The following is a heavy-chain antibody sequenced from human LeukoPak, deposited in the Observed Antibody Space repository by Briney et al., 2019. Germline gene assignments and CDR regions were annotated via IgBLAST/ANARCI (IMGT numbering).Heavy chain of an antibody. J-gene: IGHJ5*02. Sequence: SETLSLTCTVSGVSISSYYWSWIRQTPGKGLEWIAYMHDSGSIYYNPSLKSRIIISLDTSKNQVSLKLRSVTAADTAVYYCARVVAAAGNNWFDPWGQGTLVTVSS. CDR3: ARVVAAAGNNWFDP. V-gene: IGHV4-59*12. CDR1: GVSISSYY. D-gene: IGHD6-13*01. CDR2: MHDSGSI.